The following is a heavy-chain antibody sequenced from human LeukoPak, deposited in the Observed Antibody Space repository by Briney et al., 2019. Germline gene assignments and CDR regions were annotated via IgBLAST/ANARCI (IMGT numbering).Heavy chain of an antibody. D-gene: IGHD2-2*01. CDR2: IYPGDSDT. CDR3: ARLGAIVVVPDAMPDWYCDL. V-gene: IGHV5-51*01. J-gene: IGHJ2*01. CDR1: GYIFTNYW. Sequence: GESLKISCKGFGYIFTNYWMGWVGQMPGKGLEWMGLIYPGDSDTTYSPSFQGQVTISADKSITTAHLQWSSLKPSDTAMYYCARLGAIVVVPDAMPDWYCDLWGRGTLVTVSS.